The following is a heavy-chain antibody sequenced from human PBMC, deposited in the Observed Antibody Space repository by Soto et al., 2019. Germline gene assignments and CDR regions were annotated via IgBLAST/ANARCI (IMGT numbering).Heavy chain of an antibody. J-gene: IGHJ4*02. D-gene: IGHD1-1*01. CDR2: IHTSGST. V-gene: IGHV4-4*07. CDR3: ARGTPTNGLDY. Sequence: PSETLSLTCTVSGGSISTYYWSWIRQPAGNGLEWIGRIHTSGSTNYNPSLKSRVTMSVDTSKNQFSLKLSSVTAADAAVYYCARGTPTNGLDYWGQGTLVTVS. CDR1: GGSISTYY.